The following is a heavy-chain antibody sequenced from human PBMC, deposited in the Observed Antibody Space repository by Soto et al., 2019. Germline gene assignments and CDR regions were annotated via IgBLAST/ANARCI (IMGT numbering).Heavy chain of an antibody. J-gene: IGHJ4*02. D-gene: IGHD2-2*01. V-gene: IGHV3-23*01. Sequence: ESVGGLVQPGGPLRLSCAASGFTFSSYAMTWVRQAPGKGLEWVSAITGGGDNTYYADSVKGRFTISRDNFKNTLYLQMNSLRDEDTATYYCAKGSKGFDYWGQGTLVTVSS. CDR3: AKGSKGFDY. CDR1: GFTFSSYA. CDR2: ITGGGDNT.